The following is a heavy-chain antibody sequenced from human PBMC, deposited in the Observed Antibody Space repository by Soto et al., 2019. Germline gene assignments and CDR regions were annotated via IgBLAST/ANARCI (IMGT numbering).Heavy chain of an antibody. D-gene: IGHD1-1*01. CDR2: ISYDGKEK. CDR3: AKERTVRTAREIDY. Sequence: GGSLRLSCAASGLTFSTYGMHWVRQAPGKGLEWVAVISYDGKEKYYTDSVKGRFTISRDNSKNTLDLQMNSLRVEDTAVYYCAKERTVRTAREIDYWGQGTLLTVSS. CDR1: GLTFSTYG. V-gene: IGHV3-30*18. J-gene: IGHJ4*02.